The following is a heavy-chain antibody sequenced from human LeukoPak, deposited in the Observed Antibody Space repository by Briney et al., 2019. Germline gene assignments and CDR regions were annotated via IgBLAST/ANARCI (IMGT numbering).Heavy chain of an antibody. CDR2: IYYSGST. CDR1: GGSISSYY. V-gene: IGHV4-59*08. Sequence: PSETLSLTCTVSGGSISSYYWSWIRQPPGKGLEWIGYIYYSGSTNYNPSLKSRVTISVDTSKNQFSLKLSSVTAADTAVYYCARHGGDSPGYWGQGTLVTVSS. CDR3: ARHGGDSPGY. D-gene: IGHD3-10*01. J-gene: IGHJ4*02.